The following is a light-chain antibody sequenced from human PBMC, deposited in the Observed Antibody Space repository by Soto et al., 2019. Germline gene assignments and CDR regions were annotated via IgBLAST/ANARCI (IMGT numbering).Light chain of an antibody. V-gene: IGKV3-15*01. J-gene: IGKJ2*01. CDR3: QQYNSWPPGYT. CDR2: GAS. Sequence: EIVMTQSPATLSVSPGERATLSCRASQSVKGNLAWYQQKPGQAPRLFIYGASTRATGIPARFSGSGSGTEFTLTISNLQSEDFAVYYCQQYNSWPPGYTFGQGTKLEIK. CDR1: QSVKGN.